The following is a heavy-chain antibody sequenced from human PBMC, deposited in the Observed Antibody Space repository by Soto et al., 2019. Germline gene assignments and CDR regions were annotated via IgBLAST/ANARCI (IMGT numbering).Heavy chain of an antibody. CDR1: GDSISSYY. CDR2: LYYGRSA. D-gene: IGHD3-22*01. Sequence: QVQLQESGPGLVKPSETLSLTCAVSGDSISSYYCMWIRQPPGKGLESIGYLYYGRSANYNPSLKRRVTLSVDTSTNQCALTLSSMTAADTAVYYCALRSMAVVPEYWGQGTLVTVSS. V-gene: IGHV4-59*01. CDR3: ALRSMAVVPEY. J-gene: IGHJ4*02.